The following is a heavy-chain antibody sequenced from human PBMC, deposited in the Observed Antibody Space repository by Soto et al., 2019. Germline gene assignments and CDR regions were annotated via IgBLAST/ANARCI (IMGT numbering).Heavy chain of an antibody. Sequence: EPLSLTCTVSGVSFNTYYWTWIRQPPGKGPEWIGNIFYSGSSNYNPSLESRVPLSLDTSKRQFSLKLNSVIAADTAVYYCARGYGSLDYWGEGTLVTVSS. J-gene: IGHJ4*02. D-gene: IGHD3-10*01. V-gene: IGHV4-59*01. CDR2: IFYSGSS. CDR1: GVSFNTYY. CDR3: ARGYGSLDY.